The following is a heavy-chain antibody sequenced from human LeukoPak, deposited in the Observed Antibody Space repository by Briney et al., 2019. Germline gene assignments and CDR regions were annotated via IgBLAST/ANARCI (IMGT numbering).Heavy chain of an antibody. J-gene: IGHJ6*02. CDR2: IIPIFGTA. CDR3: ARDEELTVDTYGMDV. Sequence: ASVKVSCKASGGTFSSYAISWVRQAPGQGLEWMGGIIPIFGTANYAQKFQGRVTITADESTSTAYMELSSLRSEDTAVYYCARDEELTVDTYGMDVWGQGTTVTVSS. CDR1: GGTFSSYA. V-gene: IGHV1-69*13. D-gene: IGHD5-18*01.